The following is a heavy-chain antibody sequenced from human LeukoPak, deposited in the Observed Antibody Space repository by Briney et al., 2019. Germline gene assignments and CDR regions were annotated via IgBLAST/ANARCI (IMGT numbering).Heavy chain of an antibody. CDR3: ARKPDYYGADY. J-gene: IGHJ4*02. CDR1: GFTFSNYW. CDR2: IKGDGGSP. Sequence: GGSLRLSCAASGFTFSNYWMHWVRQAPGKGLVWVSRIKGDGGSPTYADSAKGRFTISRDNAKHTLYLQMNSLRAEDTAVYYCARKPDYYGADYWGQGTPVTVSS. D-gene: IGHD3-10*01. V-gene: IGHV3-74*01.